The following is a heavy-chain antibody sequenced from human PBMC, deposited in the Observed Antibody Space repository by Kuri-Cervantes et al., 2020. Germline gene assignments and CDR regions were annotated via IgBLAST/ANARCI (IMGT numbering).Heavy chain of an antibody. D-gene: IGHD1-26*01. J-gene: IGHJ4*02. CDR2: ISYSGST. V-gene: IGHV4-59*01. CDR1: GGSFSGYY. Sequence: SETLSLTCAVYGGSFSGYYWSWIRQPPGKGLEWIGYISYSGSTNYNPSLKSRVVISVDTSKNHLSLKLNSVIAADTTVYYCSSEGVGTRAPRFDYWGQGTLVTVSS. CDR3: SSEGVGTRAPRFDY.